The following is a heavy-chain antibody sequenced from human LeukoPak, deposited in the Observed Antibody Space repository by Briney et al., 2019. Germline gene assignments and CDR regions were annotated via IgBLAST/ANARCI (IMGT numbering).Heavy chain of an antibody. CDR3: AKDPRAPPYYYYGTDV. CDR1: GFTFSFYA. Sequence: GGSLRLSCAASGFTFSFYAMSWARQAPGKGLEWVSVISGSGGSTYYADSVKGRFTISRDNSKNTLYLQMNSLRAEDTAVYYCAKDPRAPPYYYYGTDVWGQGTTVTVSS. CDR2: ISGSGGST. V-gene: IGHV3-23*01. J-gene: IGHJ6*02.